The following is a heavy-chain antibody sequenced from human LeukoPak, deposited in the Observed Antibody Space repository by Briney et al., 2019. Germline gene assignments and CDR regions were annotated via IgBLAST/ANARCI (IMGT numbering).Heavy chain of an antibody. CDR1: GFTFSSYA. CDR3: AKESTMVRVPGDDAFDI. D-gene: IGHD3-10*01. Sequence: HPGGSLRLSCAASGFTFSSYAMNWVRQAPGKGLEWVSTLTGSGGSGGTTYYADSVKGRFTISRDNSKNTLYLQMNSLRAEDTAVYYGAKESTMVRVPGDDAFDIWGQGTMATVSS. J-gene: IGHJ3*02. V-gene: IGHV3-23*01. CDR2: LTGSGGSGGTT.